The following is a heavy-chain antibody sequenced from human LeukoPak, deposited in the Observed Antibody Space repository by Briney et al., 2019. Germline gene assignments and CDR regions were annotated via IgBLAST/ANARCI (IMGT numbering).Heavy chain of an antibody. J-gene: IGHJ4*02. CDR3: SRQRDVSSSGDNCDDYFDY. D-gene: IGHD2-15*01. CDR2: IYPGDSNT. CDR1: GYSFSSYW. Sequence: GESLKISCKGSGYSFSSYWIGWVRQMPGKGLEWMGIIYPGDSNTRYSPSFQGQVTISGDKSISTAYLQWSSLEASDTAMYYCSRQRDVSSSGDNCDDYFDYWGQGTLVTVSS. V-gene: IGHV5-51*01.